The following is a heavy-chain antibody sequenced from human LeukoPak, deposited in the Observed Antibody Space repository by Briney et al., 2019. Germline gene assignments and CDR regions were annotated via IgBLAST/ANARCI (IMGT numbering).Heavy chain of an antibody. J-gene: IGHJ4*02. V-gene: IGHV1-18*01. D-gene: IGHD6-19*01. CDR2: ISAYNGNT. CDR3: ATWLSSGWSFDY. CDR1: GYTFTSYG. Sequence: ASVKVSCKASGYTFTSYGISWVRQATGQGLEWMGWISAYNGNTNYAQKLQGRVTMTADTSTSTAYMELRSLRSDDTAVYYCATWLSSGWSFDYWGQGTLVTVSS.